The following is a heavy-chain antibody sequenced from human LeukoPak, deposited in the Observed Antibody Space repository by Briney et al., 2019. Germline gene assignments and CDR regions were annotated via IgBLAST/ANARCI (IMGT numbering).Heavy chain of an antibody. D-gene: IGHD4-17*01. V-gene: IGHV1-2*02. J-gene: IGHJ4*02. CDR1: GYTFTGYY. CDR2: INPNSGGT. CDR3: ARVGDFYGDYVYFDY. Sequence: ASVKVSCKASGYTFTGYYMHWVRQAPGQGLEWMGWINPNSGGTNYAQKFQGRVTMTRDTSISTAYMELSRLRSDDTAMYYCARVGDFYGDYVYFDYWGQGTLVTVSS.